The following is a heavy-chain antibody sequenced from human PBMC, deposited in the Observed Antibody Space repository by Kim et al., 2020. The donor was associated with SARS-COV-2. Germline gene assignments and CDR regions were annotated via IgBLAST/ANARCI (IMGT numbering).Heavy chain of an antibody. Sequence: KSSTTEYDASVKGRFTISRADSQNSLYLQMNSRKIDDTAVYYCARGAIGDYWGQGTLVTVSS. CDR2: KSSTT. V-gene: IGHV3-72*01. D-gene: IGHD3-16*01. CDR3: ARGAIGDY. J-gene: IGHJ4*02.